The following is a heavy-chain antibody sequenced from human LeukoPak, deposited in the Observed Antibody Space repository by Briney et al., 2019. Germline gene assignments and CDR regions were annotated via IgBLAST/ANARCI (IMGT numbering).Heavy chain of an antibody. CDR2: IIPIFGTA. V-gene: IGHV1-69*13. Sequence: SVKVSCKASGGTFSSYAISWVRQAPGQGLEWMGGIIPIFGTANYAQKFQGRVTITADESTSTAYMELSSLRSEDTAVYYCARSPYYYDSSADYWGQGTLVTVSS. J-gene: IGHJ4*02. D-gene: IGHD3-22*01. CDR3: ARSPYYYDSSADY. CDR1: GGTFSSYA.